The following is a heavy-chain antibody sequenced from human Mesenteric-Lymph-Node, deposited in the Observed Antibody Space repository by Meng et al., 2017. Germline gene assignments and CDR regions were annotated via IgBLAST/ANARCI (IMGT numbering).Heavy chain of an antibody. D-gene: IGHD6-13*01. Sequence: ESLKISCGGSGFTFSYHYMGWIRQAAGKGLEWIGEINHSGSTNYNPSLKSRVTITVDTSKNQFSLKLSSVTAADTAVYYCARGIAAAGTWFWFDPWGQGTLVTVSS. CDR3: ARGIAAAGTWFWFDP. CDR1: GFTFSYHY. J-gene: IGHJ5*02. V-gene: IGHV4-34*01. CDR2: INHSGST.